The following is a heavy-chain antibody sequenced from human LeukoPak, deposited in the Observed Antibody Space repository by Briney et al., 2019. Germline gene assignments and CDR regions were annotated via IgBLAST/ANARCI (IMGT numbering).Heavy chain of an antibody. CDR2: INHNGNVN. J-gene: IGHJ6*02. D-gene: IGHD3-16*01. CDR3: ARGGGLDV. V-gene: IGHV3-7*03. CDR1: GFTFSSYW. Sequence: PGVSLRLSCAASGFTFSSYWMNWARQAPGEGLEWVASINHNGNVNYYVDSVKGRFTISRDNAKNSLYLQMSNLRAEDTAVYFCARGGGLDVWGQGATVTVSS.